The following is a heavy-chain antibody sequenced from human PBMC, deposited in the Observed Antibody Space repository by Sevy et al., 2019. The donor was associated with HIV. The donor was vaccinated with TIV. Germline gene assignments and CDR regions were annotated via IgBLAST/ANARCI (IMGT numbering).Heavy chain of an antibody. D-gene: IGHD2-2*02. CDR3: ARNNCSITNCYMGDVFDI. J-gene: IGHJ3*02. CDR1: GFTFSKYK. V-gene: IGHV3-48*01. Sequence: GGSLRLSCAASGFTFSKYKMNWVRQAPGKGLEWISYINSGSTIIYYADSVKGRFTISRDNAKNSLDLQMNSLRAEDTAVYYCARNNCSITNCYMGDVFDIWGQGTMVTVSS. CDR2: INSGSTII.